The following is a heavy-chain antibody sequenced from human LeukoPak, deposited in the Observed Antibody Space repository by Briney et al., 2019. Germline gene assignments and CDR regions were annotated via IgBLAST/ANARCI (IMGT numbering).Heavy chain of an antibody. CDR1: GVSVSDYY. CDR2: FYYSGST. Sequence: SETLALTCSASGVSVSDYYWSWIRQPPGKGLEWIGFFYYSGSTNYNPSLKSRVTISVDTSKNQFSLKLSSVTAADTAVYYCARAPYGSATNNYYMDVWGKGTTVTVSS. CDR3: ARAPYGSATNNYYMDV. V-gene: IGHV4-59*02. J-gene: IGHJ6*03. D-gene: IGHD3-10*01.